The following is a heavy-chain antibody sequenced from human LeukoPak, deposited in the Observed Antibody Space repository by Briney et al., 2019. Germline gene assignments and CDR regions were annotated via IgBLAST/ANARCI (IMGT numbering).Heavy chain of an antibody. Sequence: ASVKVSCKASGYTFTTYYKHWVRQAPGQGLEWMGWINPNSGGTNYTQKFQGRVTITRDTSISTAYMELSRLRSDDTAVYYCASSQPNSSGYRDYYYYMDVWGKGTTVTVSS. D-gene: IGHD3-22*01. CDR1: GYTFTTYY. J-gene: IGHJ6*03. CDR3: ASSQPNSSGYRDYYYYMDV. V-gene: IGHV1-2*02. CDR2: INPNSGGT.